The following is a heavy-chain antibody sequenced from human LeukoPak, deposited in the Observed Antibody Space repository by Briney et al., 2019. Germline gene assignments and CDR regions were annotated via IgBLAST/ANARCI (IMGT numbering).Heavy chain of an antibody. D-gene: IGHD3-16*01. Sequence: PGGSLRLSCAASGFTFSSYAMSWVRQAPGKGLEWVSAISGSGGSTYYADSVKGRFTISRDNSKNTLYLQMNSLRAEDTAVYYCARALGGVSGPYGMDVWGQGTTVTVSS. CDR1: GFTFSSYA. CDR3: ARALGGVSGPYGMDV. CDR2: ISGSGGST. V-gene: IGHV3-23*01. J-gene: IGHJ6*02.